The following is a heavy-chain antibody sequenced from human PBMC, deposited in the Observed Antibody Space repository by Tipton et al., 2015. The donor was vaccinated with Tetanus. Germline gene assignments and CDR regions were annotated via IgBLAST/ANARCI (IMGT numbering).Heavy chain of an antibody. J-gene: IGHJ4*02. D-gene: IGHD3-3*01. CDR3: ARGGLTPYEKDY. CDR2: IYSSGTT. V-gene: IGHV4-4*07. CDR1: GGSISSYY. Sequence: TLSLTCTVSGGSISSYYWSWIRQPAGKGLEWIGRIYSSGTTRYNLSLRSRVTLSIDTSKNQFSLKLTSVTAADTAVYYCARGGLTPYEKDYWGQGTLVTVSS.